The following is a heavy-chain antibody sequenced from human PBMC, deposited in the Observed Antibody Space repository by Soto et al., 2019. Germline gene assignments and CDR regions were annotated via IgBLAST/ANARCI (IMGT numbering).Heavy chain of an antibody. CDR1: GYSLSSGYY. CDR2: ISHGGST. V-gene: IGHV4-38-2*01. Sequence: SETLSLPCAVSGYSLSSGYYWGWLRQLPGMGTERIGRISHGGSTYYNPFLNSRVTLSIDMSNNHVSLILHSVTAADTAVYYCARVGPWVPYYYDSSPYTFENWCDPWGQGTLGTVSS. J-gene: IGHJ5*02. CDR3: ARVGPWVPYYYDSSPYTFENWCDP. D-gene: IGHD3-22*01.